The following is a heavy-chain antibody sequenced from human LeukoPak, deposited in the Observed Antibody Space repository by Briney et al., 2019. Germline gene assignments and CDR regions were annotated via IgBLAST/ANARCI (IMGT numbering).Heavy chain of an antibody. V-gene: IGHV3-30*02. CDR2: IRYDGSDK. CDR3: AKDSKVGYHSGYYFDY. D-gene: IGHD6-19*01. CDR1: GFTFSTYG. Sequence: PGGSLRLSCAASGFTFSTYGMHWVRQAPGKGLEWVAFIRYDGSDKYYADSVQGQFTISRDNSKSTLFLQMNSLRAEETAIYYCAKDSKVGYHSGYYFDYWGQRTLVTVSS. J-gene: IGHJ4*02.